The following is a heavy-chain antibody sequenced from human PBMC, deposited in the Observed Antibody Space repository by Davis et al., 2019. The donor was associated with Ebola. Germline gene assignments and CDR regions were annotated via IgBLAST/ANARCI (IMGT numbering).Heavy chain of an antibody. CDR1: GYSFTNYW. CDR3: ARGRTGDDAFDI. CDR2: IYPGGSDT. V-gene: IGHV5-51*01. J-gene: IGHJ3*02. D-gene: IGHD7-27*01. Sequence: GESLKISCKGSGYSFTNYWIGWVRQMPGKGLEWMGIIYPGGSDTIYSPSFEGHVTISAGKSVNTAYLQWNSLKASDTAMYYCARGRTGDDAFDIWGQGTMVTVSS.